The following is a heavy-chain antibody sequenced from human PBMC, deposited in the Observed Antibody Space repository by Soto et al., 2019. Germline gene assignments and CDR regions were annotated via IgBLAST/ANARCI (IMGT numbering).Heavy chain of an antibody. CDR2: IYTSGST. CDR3: AGATRYIARGHLLGLGWWTYYYGMDV. V-gene: IGHV4-4*07. CDR1: GGSISRYY. D-gene: IGHD2-15*01. Sequence: SETLSLTCTVSGGSISRYYWSWIRQPAGKGLEWLGRIYTSGSTNYNPSLKSRVTMSVDTSKNQFSLKLSSGTAADTAVYYCAGATRYIARGHLLGLGWWTYYYGMDVWGPGTLVPVS. J-gene: IGHJ6*02.